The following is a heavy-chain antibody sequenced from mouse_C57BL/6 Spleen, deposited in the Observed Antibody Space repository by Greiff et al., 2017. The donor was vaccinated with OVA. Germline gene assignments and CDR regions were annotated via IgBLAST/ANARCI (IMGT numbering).Heavy chain of an antibody. J-gene: IGHJ4*01. CDR1: GFSLTSYG. D-gene: IGHD3-3*01. V-gene: IGHV2-6*03. CDR3: ARRGWENAMDY. CDR2: IWSDGST. Sequence: QVQLKESGPGLVAPSQSLSITCTVSGFSLTSYGVHWVRQPPGKGLEWLVVIWSDGSTTYNSAPNSRLSISKDNSKSQVFLKMNSLQTDDTAMDYWARRGWENAMDYWGQGTSVTVSS.